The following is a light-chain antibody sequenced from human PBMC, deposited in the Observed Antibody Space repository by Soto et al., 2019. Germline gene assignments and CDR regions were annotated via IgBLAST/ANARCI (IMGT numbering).Light chain of an antibody. CDR2: EAS. J-gene: IGKJ1*01. CDR3: QQYGSLPRT. CDR1: QTVRSNY. Sequence: ENVLTQSPGTLSLSPGERATLSCRASQTVRSNYLAWYQQKPGQTPRLLIYEASSRFTGIPDRFTGSGSGTDFTLTINRLEPEDFAIYVWQQYGSLPRTFGQGSKVEVK. V-gene: IGKV3-20*01.